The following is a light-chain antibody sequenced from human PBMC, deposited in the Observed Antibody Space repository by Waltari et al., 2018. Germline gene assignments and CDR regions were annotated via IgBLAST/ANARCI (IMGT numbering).Light chain of an antibody. J-gene: IGKJ1*01. CDR2: GAS. CDR1: ESVPSDY. Sequence: EILLTPSPGTLSLSPGERATLSCRASESVPSDYIAWYHQKPGQAPRLLISGASTRATGIGDRFSGSGSGTDFTLTISRLEPEDFAVYYCHQYGSLPWTFGQGTQVEIK. V-gene: IGKV3-20*01. CDR3: HQYGSLPWT.